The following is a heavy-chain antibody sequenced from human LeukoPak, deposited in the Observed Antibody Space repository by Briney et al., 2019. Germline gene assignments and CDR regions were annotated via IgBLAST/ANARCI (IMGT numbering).Heavy chain of an antibody. CDR1: GYTFTSYG. CDR2: ISAYNGNT. Sequence: ASVKVSCKASGYTFTSYGISWVRQAPGQGLEWMGWISAYNGNTNYAQKLQGRVTMTTDTSTSTAYMELRSLRSDDTAVYYCARDSAYCGGSCYSGGINFDYWGQGTLVTVSS. J-gene: IGHJ4*02. V-gene: IGHV1-18*01. CDR3: ARDSAYCGGSCYSGGINFDY. D-gene: IGHD2-15*01.